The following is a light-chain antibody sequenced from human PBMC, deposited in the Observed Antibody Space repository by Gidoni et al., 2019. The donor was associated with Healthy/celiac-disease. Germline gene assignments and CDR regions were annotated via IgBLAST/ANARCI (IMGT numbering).Light chain of an antibody. CDR3: CSYAGSSTYVV. Sequence: QSALTQPASVSGSPGQSITISCTGTSSYVGSYNLVPWYQQHPGKAPKLMIYEGSKRPSGVSNRFSGSKSGNTASLTISGLQAEDEADYYCCSYAGSSTYVVFGGGTKLTV. V-gene: IGLV2-23*01. CDR2: EGS. CDR1: SSYVGSYNL. J-gene: IGLJ2*01.